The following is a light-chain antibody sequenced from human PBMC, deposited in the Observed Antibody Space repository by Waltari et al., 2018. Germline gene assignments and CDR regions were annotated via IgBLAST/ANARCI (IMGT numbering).Light chain of an antibody. CDR2: DVT. J-gene: IGLJ2*01. CDR3: RSSSTSNVGV. CDR1: SGDIGCSDF. V-gene: IGLV2-14*01. Sequence: QSALTQPPSVSASPGQSITISCTGTSGDIGCSDFVSWYQHPPGTAPKLLIFDVTHRPSGVPDRFSGSKSGNTASLTISGLQAEDDGDYYCRSSSTSNVGVFGGGTKVTVL.